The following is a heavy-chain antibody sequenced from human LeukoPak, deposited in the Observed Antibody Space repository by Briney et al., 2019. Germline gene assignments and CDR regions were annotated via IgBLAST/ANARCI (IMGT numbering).Heavy chain of an antibody. Sequence: SETLSLTCVVYGESFSGYYWGWIRQPPGKGLEWMGEINHSGSTHYNPSLKSRVIISVDTSKRPFFLKLRSVTAADTAVYYCARGPGYEILTGSFNYYYMDVWGKGTTVTVSS. CDR2: INHSGST. CDR3: ARGPGYEILTGSFNYYYMDV. CDR1: GESFSGYY. D-gene: IGHD3-9*01. V-gene: IGHV4-34*01. J-gene: IGHJ6*03.